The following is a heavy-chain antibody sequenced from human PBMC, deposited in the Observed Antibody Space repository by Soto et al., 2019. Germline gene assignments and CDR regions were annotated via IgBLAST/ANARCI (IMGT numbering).Heavy chain of an antibody. CDR3: AQEESRGWIQYWYFYL. D-gene: IGHD5-18*01. J-gene: IGHJ2*01. Sequence: QVQLVESGGGVVQPGRSLRLSCAASGFTFSSYGMHWVRQAPGKRLEWVAFISYDGSNTYYADSVKGRFTISRENSKSTLYLQMNSLRAEDTSGYYCAQEESRGWIQYWYFYLWGRGTLGTVSS. V-gene: IGHV3-30*18. CDR2: ISYDGSNT. CDR1: GFTFSSYG.